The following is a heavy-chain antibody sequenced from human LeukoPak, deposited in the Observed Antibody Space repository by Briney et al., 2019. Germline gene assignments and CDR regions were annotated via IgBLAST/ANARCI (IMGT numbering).Heavy chain of an antibody. D-gene: IGHD3-22*01. CDR1: GYTVTSYG. Sequence: ASVKVSCKASGYTVTSYGISWVRQAPGQGLEWMGWISAYNANTNYAQKLQGRVTMTTDTSTSTAYMELRSLRSDDTAVYYCVREVSEPYYDDSSGYYYFDYWGQGTLVTVSS. CDR3: VREVSEPYYDDSSGYYYFDY. J-gene: IGHJ4*02. CDR2: ISAYNANT. V-gene: IGHV1-18*01.